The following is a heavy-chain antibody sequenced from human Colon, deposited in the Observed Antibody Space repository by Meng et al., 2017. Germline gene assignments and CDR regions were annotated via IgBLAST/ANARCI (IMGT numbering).Heavy chain of an antibody. J-gene: IGHJ4*02. CDR2: INPDSGGT. CDR1: GYSFTASY. CDR3: ARVSYSGYDPDY. V-gene: IGHV1-2*02. Sequence: QGRLVESGGGWKKPGASVKVSCKASGYSFTASYIHWVRQAPGQGLEWMGWINPDSGGTKYTQNFQGRLTMTRDTSISTAYMDLSRLRSDDTAIYYCARVSYSGYDPDYWAQGTLVTVSS. D-gene: IGHD5-12*01.